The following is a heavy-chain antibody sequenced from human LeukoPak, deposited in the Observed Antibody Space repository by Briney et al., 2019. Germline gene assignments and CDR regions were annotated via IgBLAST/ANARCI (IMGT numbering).Heavy chain of an antibody. CDR3: ARDRGPAHSGWHGPPSNWFDP. CDR1: GYSISSGYD. J-gene: IGHJ5*02. V-gene: IGHV4-38-2*02. Sequence: SETLSLICSVSGYSISSGYDWGWIRQSLEKGLEWIASIHFSGASYYNPSLKRRVTISVDTSKNNVSLKLTSVTAADTAVYYCARDRGPAHSGWHGPPSNWFDPWGQGTLVTVSS. CDR2: IHFSGAS. D-gene: IGHD6-19*01.